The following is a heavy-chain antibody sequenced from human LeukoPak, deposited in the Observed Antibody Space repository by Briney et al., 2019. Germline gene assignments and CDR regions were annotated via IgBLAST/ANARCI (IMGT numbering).Heavy chain of an antibody. CDR3: ARDKSIAARPASYYYYMDV. D-gene: IGHD6-6*01. Sequence: GASVKVSCKASGYTFTSYYMHWVRQAPGQGLEWMGGIIPIFGTANYAQKFQGRVTITTDESTSTAYMELSSLRSEDTAVYYCARDKSIAARPASYYYYMDVWGKGTTVTVSS. CDR1: GYTFTSYY. V-gene: IGHV1-69*05. CDR2: IIPIFGTA. J-gene: IGHJ6*03.